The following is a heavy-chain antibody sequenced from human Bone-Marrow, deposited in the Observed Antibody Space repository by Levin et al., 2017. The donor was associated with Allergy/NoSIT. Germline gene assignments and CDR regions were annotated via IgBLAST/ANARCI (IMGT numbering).Heavy chain of an antibody. CDR1: GDSISSDYY. J-gene: IGHJ4*02. V-gene: IGHV4-39*02. CDR3: ARRGYHDAGFDY. Sequence: SETLSLTCTVSGDSISSDYYWGWIRQPPGKGLEWVGNIHYTGRTYYNPSLESRAIISVDTSKNHFSLGLSSVTAADTAVYYCARRGYHDAGFDYWGQGTLVTVSS. D-gene: IGHD5-12*01. CDR2: IHYTGRT.